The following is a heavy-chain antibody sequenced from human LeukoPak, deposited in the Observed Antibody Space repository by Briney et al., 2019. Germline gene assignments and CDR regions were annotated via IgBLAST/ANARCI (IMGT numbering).Heavy chain of an antibody. Sequence: PGGSLRLSCAASGFTFSDYYMSWIRQAPGKGLEWVSYISSSGSTIYYADSVKGRFTISRDNAKNSLYLQMNSLRAEDTAVYYCARDHSPAAVAGPRVGGWAPFHPPSDYWGQGTLVTVSS. CDR3: ARDHSPAAVAGPRVGGWAPFHPPSDY. CDR1: GFTFSDYY. J-gene: IGHJ4*02. CDR2: ISSSGSTI. V-gene: IGHV3-11*01. D-gene: IGHD6-19*01.